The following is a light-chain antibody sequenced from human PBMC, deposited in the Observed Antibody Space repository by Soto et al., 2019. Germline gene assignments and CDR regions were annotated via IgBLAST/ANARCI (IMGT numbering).Light chain of an antibody. V-gene: IGKV3-15*01. J-gene: IGKJ1*01. Sequence: EIVMTQSPATLSVSPGERATLSCRASQSVSSNLAWYQQKPDQAPRLLIYGASTRATGIPARFSGSGSGTEFTLTISSLQSEDFAVYYCQQYNNPSTFGQGTKVDIK. CDR3: QQYNNPST. CDR2: GAS. CDR1: QSVSSN.